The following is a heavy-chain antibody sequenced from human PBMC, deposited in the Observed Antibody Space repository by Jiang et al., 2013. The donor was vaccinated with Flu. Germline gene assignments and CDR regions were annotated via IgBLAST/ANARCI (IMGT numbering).Heavy chain of an antibody. CDR2: IYYSGST. D-gene: IGHD6-19*01. CDR1: GGSISSSSYY. J-gene: IGHJ4*02. CDR3: ARHYDSSGWWESVTRGRSGRGGGFDY. Sequence: SLTCTVSGGSISSSSYYWGWIRQPPGKGLEWIGSIYYSGSTYYNPSLKSRVTISVDTSKNQFSLKLSSVTAADTAVYYCARHYDSSGWWESVTRGRSGRGGGFDYWGQGTLVTVSS. V-gene: IGHV4-39*01.